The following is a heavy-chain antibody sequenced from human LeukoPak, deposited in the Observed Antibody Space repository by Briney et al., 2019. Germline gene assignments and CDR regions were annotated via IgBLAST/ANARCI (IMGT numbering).Heavy chain of an antibody. CDR1: GFGFSSYA. Sequence: QSGGSLRLSCEASGFGFSSYAMSWVRQAPGKGLEWVSGISWNSGSIGYADSVKGRFTISRDNAKNSLYLQMNSLRAEDTALYYCATEIVWDFGYWGQGTLVTVSS. V-gene: IGHV3-9*01. CDR3: ATEIVWDFGY. CDR2: ISWNSGSI. J-gene: IGHJ4*02. D-gene: IGHD3-22*01.